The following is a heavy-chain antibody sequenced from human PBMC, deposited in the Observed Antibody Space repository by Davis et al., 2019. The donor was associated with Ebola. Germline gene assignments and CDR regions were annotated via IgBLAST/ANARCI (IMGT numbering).Heavy chain of an antibody. D-gene: IGHD6-25*01. CDR3: ATTPQYSSGQNKPFDY. V-gene: IGHV3-64*01. Sequence: GGSLRLSCAASGFTFSSYGMHWVRQAPGKGLEYVSAISSNGRGIYYAKSVKGRFTISRDNSKNTLYLQMNSLRAEDTAVYYCATTPQYSSGQNKPFDYWGQGTLVTVSS. J-gene: IGHJ4*02. CDR1: GFTFSSYG. CDR2: ISSNGRGI.